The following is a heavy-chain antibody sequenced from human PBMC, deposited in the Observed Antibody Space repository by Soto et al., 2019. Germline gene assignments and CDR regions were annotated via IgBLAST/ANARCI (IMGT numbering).Heavy chain of an antibody. J-gene: IGHJ5*02. D-gene: IGHD6-13*01. Sequence: QVQLVQSGAEVRMPGSSVKVSCKASGGTFSTYPINWVRQAPGQGLEWMGGIIPLFGTTNYAQKFKGRVTIPADESTSTAYMELSSIRAEDAAVYYCARGATHGSSWYFWFDPWGQGTLVTVSS. CDR1: GGTFSTYP. CDR3: ARGATHGSSWYFWFDP. CDR2: IIPLFGTT. V-gene: IGHV1-69*01.